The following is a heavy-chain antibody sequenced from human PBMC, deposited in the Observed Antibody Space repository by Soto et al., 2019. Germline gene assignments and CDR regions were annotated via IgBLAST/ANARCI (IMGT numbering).Heavy chain of an antibody. CDR3: ARDGRLVTTVLPDY. J-gene: IGHJ4*02. CDR2: ISAYNGNT. D-gene: IGHD4-17*01. V-gene: IGHV1-18*01. CDR1: GYTYTSYG. Sequence: TSVKVSCKDSGYTYTSYGSSWVRQAPGQGLEWMGWISAYNGNTNYAQKLQGRVTMTTDTSTSTAYMELRSLRSDDTALYYCARDGRLVTTVLPDYWGQGTLVTVSS.